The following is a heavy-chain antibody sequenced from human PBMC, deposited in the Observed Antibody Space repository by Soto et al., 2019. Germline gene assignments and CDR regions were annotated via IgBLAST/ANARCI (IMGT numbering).Heavy chain of an antibody. CDR3: TWEYYYYSDV. Sequence: EAQLVESGGGLVEPGGSLTLSCAASGFPFSTAWMSWVRQVPGKGLEWVGRIKRKSEGLATEYAAPAKGRFTISRDDSKNILFLQMSSLRTEDTAVYYCTWEYYYYSDVWGKGTTVTVSS. D-gene: IGHD1-26*01. J-gene: IGHJ6*03. CDR2: IKRKSEGLAT. V-gene: IGHV3-15*01. CDR1: GFPFSTAW.